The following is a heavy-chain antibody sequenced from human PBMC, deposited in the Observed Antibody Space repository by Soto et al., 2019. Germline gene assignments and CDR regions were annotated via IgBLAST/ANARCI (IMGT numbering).Heavy chain of an antibody. J-gene: IGHJ4*02. V-gene: IGHV3-33*01. CDR1: GFTFSSYG. CDR2: MWSEGGNK. Sequence: QVQLVESGGVVVQPGRSLRLSCAASGFTFSSYGMHWVRQAPGKGLEWVAVMWSEGGNKHYADSVKGRFTISRDNSKNTLYLQMNSLRAEDTAVYYCARDPPDDSSGYFSLDYWGRGTLVTVSS. CDR3: ARDPPDDSSGYFSLDY. D-gene: IGHD3-22*01.